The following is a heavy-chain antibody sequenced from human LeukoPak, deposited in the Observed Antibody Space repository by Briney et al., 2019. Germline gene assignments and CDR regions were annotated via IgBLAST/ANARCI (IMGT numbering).Heavy chain of an antibody. V-gene: IGHV1-8*01. D-gene: IGHD5-18*01. CDR3: ARVKMGRIQLWLQSGQYYYYYYMDV. J-gene: IGHJ6*03. CDR1: GYTFTSYD. Sequence: VASVKVSCKASGYTFTSYDINWVRQATGQGLEWMGWMNPNSGNTGYAQKFQGRVTMTRDTSISTAYMELSSLRSEDTAVYYCARVKMGRIQLWLQSGQYYYYYYMDVWGKGTTVTISS. CDR2: MNPNSGNT.